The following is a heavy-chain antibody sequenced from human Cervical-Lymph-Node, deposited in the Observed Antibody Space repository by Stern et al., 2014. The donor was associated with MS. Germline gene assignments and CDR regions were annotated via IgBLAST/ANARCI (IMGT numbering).Heavy chain of an antibody. CDR2: IWYDGNNK. CDR1: GFTFSSYG. D-gene: IGHD4-23*01. V-gene: IGHV3-33*01. Sequence: VQLVESGGGVVQAGRSLRLSCAASGFTFSSYGMHWVRQAPGKALGWVGVIWYDGNNKYQADSVKGRFTSTRDNSKNTLYLQMSSLRAEDTAVYYCARDSGGNYVEDIDYWGQGTLVTVSS. J-gene: IGHJ4*02. CDR3: ARDSGGNYVEDIDY.